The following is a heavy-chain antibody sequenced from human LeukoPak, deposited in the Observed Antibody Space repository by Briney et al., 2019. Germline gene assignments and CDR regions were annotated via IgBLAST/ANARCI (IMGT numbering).Heavy chain of an antibody. V-gene: IGHV3-74*01. D-gene: IGHD4-23*01. J-gene: IGHJ5*02. CDR2: ISPDGTTT. Sequence: GGSLRLSCAASGFTFRSNWMHWVRHAPGKGLVWVSRISPDGTTTTYADSVKGRFTISRDSAENTLFLQMNSLRAEDTAVYYCSRDTFGGQDAWGQGTLVTVSS. CDR1: GFTFRSNW. CDR3: SRDTFGGQDA.